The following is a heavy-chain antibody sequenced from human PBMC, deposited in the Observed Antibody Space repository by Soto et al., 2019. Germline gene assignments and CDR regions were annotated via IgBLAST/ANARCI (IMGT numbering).Heavy chain of an antibody. CDR1: GYTFSRFG. D-gene: IGHD2-8*01. CDR3: AKNGQPPYYYYGMDV. V-gene: IGHV1-18*01. J-gene: IGHJ6*02. CDR2: ISGYNGDT. Sequence: QGQLVQSGPEVKKPGASVKVSFKAYGYTFSRFGISWVRLAQGLGLEWMGWISGYNGDTKYAQKVQGRVTMTIDTSTYTAYMELRSLTSDDTSIYYCAKNGQPPYYYYGMDVWGQGTTVTVSS.